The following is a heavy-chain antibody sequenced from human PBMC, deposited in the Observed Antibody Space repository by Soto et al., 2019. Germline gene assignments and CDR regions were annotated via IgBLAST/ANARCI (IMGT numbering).Heavy chain of an antibody. D-gene: IGHD6-6*01. CDR3: ARHVPLYSSSSLDYFDY. V-gene: IGHV5-51*01. CDR1: GYSFTSYW. Sequence: GESLKISCKTSGYSFTSYWIGWVRQMPGKGMEWMGNIYPYDSDTRYSPSFQGQVTISADKSISTAYLQWSSLKASDTAMYYCARHVPLYSSSSLDYFDYWGQGTLVTVSS. CDR2: IYPYDSDT. J-gene: IGHJ4*02.